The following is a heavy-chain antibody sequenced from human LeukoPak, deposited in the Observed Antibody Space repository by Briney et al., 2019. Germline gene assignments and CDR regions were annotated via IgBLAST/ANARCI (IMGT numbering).Heavy chain of an antibody. CDR1: GVTFSGSA. Sequence: GGSLRLSCAASGVTFSGSAMHWVRQASGKGLEWVGRIRSKANSYATAYAASVKGRFTISRDDSKNTAYLQMNSLKTADTAVYYCTPSLYDILTGSDYWGQGTLVTVSS. CDR3: TPSLYDILTGSDY. V-gene: IGHV3-73*01. CDR2: IRSKANSYAT. D-gene: IGHD3-9*01. J-gene: IGHJ4*02.